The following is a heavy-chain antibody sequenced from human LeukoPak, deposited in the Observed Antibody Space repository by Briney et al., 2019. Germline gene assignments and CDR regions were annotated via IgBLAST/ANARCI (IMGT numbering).Heavy chain of an antibody. CDR2: ISSSSSYI. Sequence: KPGGSLRLSCAASGFTFSSYSMNWVRQAPGKGLEWVSSISSSSSYIYYAASEKGRFTISRDNAKTSLYLQMNSLRAEDTAVYYCARDLPMAYYYDSSGYYSLAAFAYWGQGTLVTVSS. CDR1: GFTFSSYS. D-gene: IGHD3-22*01. CDR3: ARDLPMAYYYDSSGYYSLAAFAY. J-gene: IGHJ4*02. V-gene: IGHV3-21*01.